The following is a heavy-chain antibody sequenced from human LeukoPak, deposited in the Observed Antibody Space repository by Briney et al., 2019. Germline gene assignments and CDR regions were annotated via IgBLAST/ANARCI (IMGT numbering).Heavy chain of an antibody. CDR2: IYYSGST. D-gene: IGHD1-26*01. Sequence: PSETLSLTCTVSGGSISSSSYYWGWIRQPPGKGLEWIGSIYYSGSTYYNPSLKSRVTISVDTSKNQFSLKLSSVTAADTAVYYCAREGGGSGSYGRLDYWGQGTLVTVSS. V-gene: IGHV4-39*07. CDR3: AREGGGSGSYGRLDY. CDR1: GGSISSSSYY. J-gene: IGHJ4*02.